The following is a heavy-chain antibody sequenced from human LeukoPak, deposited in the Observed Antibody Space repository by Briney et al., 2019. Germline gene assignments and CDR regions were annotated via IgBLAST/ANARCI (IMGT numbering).Heavy chain of an antibody. CDR2: TYYRSTWYN. V-gene: IGHV6-1*01. Sequence: SRTLSLTCAISGGSVSSNTAAWNWIRQSPSRGLEWLGRTYYRSTWYNDYAVSVRGRITVNPDTSKNQFSLHLNSVTPEDTAVYYCARRLTQYDCFDPWGQGILVTVSS. J-gene: IGHJ5*02. CDR3: ARRLTQYDCFDP. CDR1: GGSVSSNTAA. D-gene: IGHD2-2*01.